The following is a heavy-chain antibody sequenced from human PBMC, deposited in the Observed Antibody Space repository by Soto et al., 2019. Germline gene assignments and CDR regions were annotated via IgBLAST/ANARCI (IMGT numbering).Heavy chain of an antibody. J-gene: IGHJ4*02. Sequence: EVQVVESGGGLIQPGGSLRLSCEVSGFSVTANYMSWVRQAPGKGLEWVSVIYSGGSTYYIDSVKGRFSISRDIYKNTLNLQMNSLRAYDTAVYYCHGYVYWGQGTLVTVSS. V-gene: IGHV3-53*01. D-gene: IGHD5-12*01. CDR2: IYSGGST. CDR1: GFSVTANY. CDR3: HGYVY.